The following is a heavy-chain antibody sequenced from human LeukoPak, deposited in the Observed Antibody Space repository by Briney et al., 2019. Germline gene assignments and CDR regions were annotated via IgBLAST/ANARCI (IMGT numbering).Heavy chain of an antibody. CDR3: AKGPLYDF. V-gene: IGHV3-30*02. CDR2: IRYDGDNK. J-gene: IGHJ4*02. CDR1: GFTFSNYG. Sequence: GGSLRLSCAASGFTFSNYGMHWVRQAPGKGLEWVTFIRYDGDNKYYAHSLKGRFTISRDNSKNTLYLQMNSLRAEDTAVYYCAKGPLYDFWGQGTLVTVSS.